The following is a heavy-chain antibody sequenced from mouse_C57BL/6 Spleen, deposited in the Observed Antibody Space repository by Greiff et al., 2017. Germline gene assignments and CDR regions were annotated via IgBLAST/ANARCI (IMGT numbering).Heavy chain of an antibody. V-gene: IGHV3-6*01. D-gene: IGHD2-3*01. Sequence: EVHLVESGPGLVKPSQSLSLTCSVTGYSITSGYYWNWIRQFPGNKLEWMGYISYDGSNNYNPSLKNRISITRDTSKNQFFLKLNSVTTEDTATYYCARGSDGYYDAMDYWGQGTSVTVSS. CDR3: ARGSDGYYDAMDY. CDR1: GYSITSGYY. CDR2: ISYDGSN. J-gene: IGHJ4*01.